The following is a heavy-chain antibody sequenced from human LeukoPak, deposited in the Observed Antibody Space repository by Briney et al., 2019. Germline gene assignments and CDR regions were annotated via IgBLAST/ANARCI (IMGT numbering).Heavy chain of an antibody. J-gene: IGHJ5*02. CDR1: GGSFSGYY. D-gene: IGHD3-9*01. CDR3: AGDILTGYYSRNWFDP. Sequence: SETLSLTCAVYGGSFSGYYWSWIRQPPGKGLEWIGEINHSGSTNYNPSLKSRVTISVDTSKNQFSLKLSSVTAADTAVYYCAGDILTGYYSRNWFDPWGQGTLVTVSS. CDR2: INHSGST. V-gene: IGHV4-34*01.